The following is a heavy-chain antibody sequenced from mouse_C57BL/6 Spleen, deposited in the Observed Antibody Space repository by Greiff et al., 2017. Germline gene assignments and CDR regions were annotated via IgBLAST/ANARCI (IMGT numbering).Heavy chain of an antibody. V-gene: IGHV5-4*01. CDR2: ISDGGSYT. CDR1: GFTFSSYA. CDR3: AREGITTVVPFAY. Sequence: EVKVIESGGGLVKPGGSLKLSCAASGFTFSSYAMSWVRQTPEKRLEWVATISDGGSYTYYPDNVKGRVTVSRDNAKNNLYLQMSHLNSEDTAMYYCAREGITTVVPFAYWGQGTLVTVSA. D-gene: IGHD1-1*01. J-gene: IGHJ3*01.